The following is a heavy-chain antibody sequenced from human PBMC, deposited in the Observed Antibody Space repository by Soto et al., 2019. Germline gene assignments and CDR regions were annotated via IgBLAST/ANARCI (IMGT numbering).Heavy chain of an antibody. CDR1: GGSISSYY. V-gene: IGHV4-59*01. J-gene: IGHJ4*02. CDR2: IYYSGST. D-gene: IGHD1-1*01. CDR3: ARGKGTPHYFDY. Sequence: SETLSLTCTVSGGSISSYYWSWIRQPPGKGLEWIGYIYYSGSTNYNPSLKSRVTISVDTSKNQFSLKLSSVTAADTAVYYCARGKGTPHYFDYWGQGTLVTVSS.